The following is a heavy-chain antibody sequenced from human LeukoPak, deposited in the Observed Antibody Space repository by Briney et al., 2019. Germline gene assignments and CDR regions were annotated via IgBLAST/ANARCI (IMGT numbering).Heavy chain of an antibody. J-gene: IGHJ6*04. Sequence: GGSLRLSCEASGFTFTTYSMTWVRQAPGKGLEWVSIISSGSSAIFSADSVKGRFTISRDNAKNSLYLQMNSLRAEDTAVYYCAELGITMIGGVWGKGTTVTISS. CDR3: AELGITMIGGV. V-gene: IGHV3-48*04. CDR1: GFTFTTYS. CDR2: ISSGSSAI. D-gene: IGHD3-10*02.